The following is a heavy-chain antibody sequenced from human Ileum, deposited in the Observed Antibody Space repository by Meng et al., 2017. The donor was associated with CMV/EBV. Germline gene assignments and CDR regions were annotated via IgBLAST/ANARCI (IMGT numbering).Heavy chain of an antibody. D-gene: IGHD3-10*01. J-gene: IGHJ4*02. CDR3: THRFGH. CDR1: GISLYSSGVG. V-gene: IGHV2-5*01. Sequence: TLRLPWTVSGISLYSSGVGVGWIRQPTGKALEWLENTYWNNDDRYSPSLKGRLTITKDTSKNQVVLIMTDMDPVDTATYYCTHRFGHWGQGTLVTVSS. CDR2: TYWNNDD.